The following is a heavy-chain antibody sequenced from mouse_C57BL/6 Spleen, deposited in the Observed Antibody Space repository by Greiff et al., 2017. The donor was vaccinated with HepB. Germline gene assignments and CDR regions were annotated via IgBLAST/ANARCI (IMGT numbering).Heavy chain of an antibody. D-gene: IGHD2-5*01. V-gene: IGHV1-81*01. CDR2: IYPRSGNT. J-gene: IGHJ4*01. Sequence: QVQLKESGAELARPGASVKLSCKASGYTFTSYGISWVKQRTGQGLEWIGEIYPRSGNTYYNEKFKGKATLTADKSSSTAYMELRSLTSEDSAVYVCARRDSNYPYYAMDYWGQGTSVTVSS. CDR1: GYTFTSYG. CDR3: ARRDSNYPYYAMDY.